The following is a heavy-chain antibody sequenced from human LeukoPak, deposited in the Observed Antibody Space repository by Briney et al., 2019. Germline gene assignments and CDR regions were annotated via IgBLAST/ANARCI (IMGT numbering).Heavy chain of an antibody. CDR1: GFTFSSYS. Sequence: GGSLRLSCAASGFTFSSYSMNWVRQAPGKGLEWVSSISSSSSYMYYADSVKGRFTISRDNAKNSLYLQMNSLRAEDTAVYYCARITGARDHWGQGTLVTVSS. J-gene: IGHJ4*02. CDR2: ISSSSSYM. V-gene: IGHV3-21*01. CDR3: ARITGARDH. D-gene: IGHD1-7*01.